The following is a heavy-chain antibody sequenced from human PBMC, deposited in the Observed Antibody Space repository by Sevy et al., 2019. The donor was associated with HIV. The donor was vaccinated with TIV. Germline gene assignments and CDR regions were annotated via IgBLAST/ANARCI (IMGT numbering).Heavy chain of an antibody. CDR1: GFTFGDFA. J-gene: IGHJ5*02. V-gene: IGHV3-49*03. CDR3: TTGWIAVATRRLNWLDP. Sequence: GGSLRLSCTTSGFTFGDFAMSWFRQAPGKGLEWVGFIRAEAYGGTPEHAASVKGRFTISRDDSKNITYLQMDSLETDDTAVYFCTTGWIAVATRRLNWLDPWGQGTQVTVSS. CDR2: IRAEAYGGTP. D-gene: IGHD6-19*01.